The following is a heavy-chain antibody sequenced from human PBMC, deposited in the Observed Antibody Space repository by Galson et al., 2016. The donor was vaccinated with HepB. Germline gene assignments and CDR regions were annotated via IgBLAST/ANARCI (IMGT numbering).Heavy chain of an antibody. CDR3: ARDLLRTSGTTGFDP. V-gene: IGHV3-11*06. CDR1: GFTFSDYY. D-gene: IGHD1-1*01. J-gene: IGHJ5*02. Sequence: SLRLSCAASGFTFSDYYLSWIRQSPGKGLEWVSYISTSSSYTSYADSVKGRFTISRDHAKNSLYLQMNRLRAEDTAVYYCARDLLRTSGTTGFDPWGQGTLVTASS. CDR2: ISTSSSYT.